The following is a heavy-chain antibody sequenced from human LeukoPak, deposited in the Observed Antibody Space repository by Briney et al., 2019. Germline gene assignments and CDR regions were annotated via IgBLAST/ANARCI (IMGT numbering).Heavy chain of an antibody. CDR1: GGPVSSGSYY. V-gene: IGHV4-61*01. Sequence: SETLSLTCTVSGGPVSSGSYYWSWIRQPPGKGLEWIGYIYYSGSTNYNPSLKSRVTISVDTSKNQFSLKLSSVTAADTAVYYCARERAPYCGGDCYYFDYWGQGTLVTVSS. J-gene: IGHJ4*02. CDR3: ARERAPYCGGDCYYFDY. CDR2: IYYSGST. D-gene: IGHD2-21*02.